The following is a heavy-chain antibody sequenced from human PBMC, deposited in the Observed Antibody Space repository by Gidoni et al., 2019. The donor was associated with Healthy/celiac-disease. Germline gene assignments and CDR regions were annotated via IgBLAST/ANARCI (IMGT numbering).Heavy chain of an antibody. CDR2: IYSGGST. CDR1: GFPVSSNY. V-gene: IGHV3-53*01. CDR3: ARDRRYYGMDV. J-gene: IGHJ6*02. Sequence: EVQLVESGGGLIQPGGSLRLSCAASGFPVSSNYMSWVRQAPGQGLEWVSVIYSGGSTYYADSVKGRFTISRDNSKNTLYLQMNSLRAEDTAVYYCARDRRYYGMDVWGQGTTVTVSS.